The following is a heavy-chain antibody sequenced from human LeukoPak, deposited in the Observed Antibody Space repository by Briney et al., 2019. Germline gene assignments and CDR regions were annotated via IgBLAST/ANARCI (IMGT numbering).Heavy chain of an antibody. CDR3: ASGTNLAILDY. J-gene: IGHJ4*02. D-gene: IGHD2-2*02. Sequence: ASMKVACKASGYTFTSCVIRWVGQAPGHGVEWMGWISAYNGNTHYAQTLQGRVTMTTDASTSTAYMELRSLRSDDTAVYYCASGTNLAILDYWGQGTLVTVSS. CDR2: ISAYNGNT. V-gene: IGHV1-18*01. CDR1: GYTFTSCV.